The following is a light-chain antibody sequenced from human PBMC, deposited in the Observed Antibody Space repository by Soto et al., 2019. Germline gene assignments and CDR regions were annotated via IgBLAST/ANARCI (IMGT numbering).Light chain of an antibody. V-gene: IGLV2-14*01. Sequence: QSVLTQPASVSGSPGQSITISCTGTSSDVGGYNYVSWYQQHPGKAPKLMIYEVSYRPSGVSNRFSGSKSGNTASLTLSGLQAEDEADYYCSSYTSSSTWVFGGGTQLTVL. J-gene: IGLJ3*02. CDR1: SSDVGGYNY. CDR3: SSYTSSSTWV. CDR2: EVS.